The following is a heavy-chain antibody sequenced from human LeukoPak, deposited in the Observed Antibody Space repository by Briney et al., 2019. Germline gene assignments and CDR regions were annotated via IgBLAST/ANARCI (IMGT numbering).Heavy chain of an antibody. CDR3: ARGLLWLEFDY. J-gene: IGHJ4*02. D-gene: IGHD3-10*01. CDR1: GDRVSSNSAA. CDR2: TYYRSKWYN. V-gene: IGHV6-1*01. Sequence: SGPGLVNPSPPLSLTCAISGDRVSSNSAAWNWSRQSPSRGLEWLGMTYYRSKWYNDYAGSVKSRITINPDTSKNQFSLQLNSVTPEDTAVYYCARGLLWLEFDYWGQGTLVTVSS.